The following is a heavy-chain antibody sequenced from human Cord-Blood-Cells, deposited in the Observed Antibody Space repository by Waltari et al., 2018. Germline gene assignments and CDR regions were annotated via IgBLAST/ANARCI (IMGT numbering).Heavy chain of an antibody. Sequence: QVQLVQSGAEVKKPAASVKVSCKASGYTFTGYYMRWVRQAPGQGLEWMGWINPNSGGTNYAQKFQGWVTMTRDTSISTAYMELSRLRSDDTAVYYCARGDSPAEYSFDYWGQGTLVTVSS. V-gene: IGHV1-2*04. CDR2: INPNSGGT. CDR3: ARGDSPAEYSFDY. CDR1: GYTFTGYY. D-gene: IGHD6-6*01. J-gene: IGHJ4*02.